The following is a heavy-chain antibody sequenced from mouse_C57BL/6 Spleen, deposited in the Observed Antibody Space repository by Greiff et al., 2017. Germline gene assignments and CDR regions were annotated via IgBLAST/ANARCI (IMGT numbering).Heavy chain of an antibody. J-gene: IGHJ4*01. CDR3: AREGKLRREGRDAMDY. CDR2: IYPGSGST. Sequence: QVQLQQPGAELVKPGASVQMSCKASGYTFTSYWITWVKQRPGQGLEWIGDIYPGSGSTNYHEKFKSKATLTVDTSSRTAYMQRSSLTSEDSAVYYGAREGKLRREGRDAMDYWGQGTSVTVSA. D-gene: IGHD2-12*01. V-gene: IGHV1-55*01. CDR1: GYTFTSYW.